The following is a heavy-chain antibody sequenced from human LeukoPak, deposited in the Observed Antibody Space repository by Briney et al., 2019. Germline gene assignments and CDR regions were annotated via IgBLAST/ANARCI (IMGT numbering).Heavy chain of an antibody. CDR1: GFTFSSYW. CDR3: ARDPWDYDILTGSLDY. J-gene: IGHJ4*02. Sequence: GSLRLSCAASGFTFSSYWMSWVRQAPGKGLEWVAKIKQDGSEKYYVDSVKGRFTISRDNAKNSLYLQMNSLRAEDTAVYYCARDPWDYDILTGSLDYWGQGTLVTVSS. V-gene: IGHV3-7*01. D-gene: IGHD3-9*01. CDR2: IKQDGSEK.